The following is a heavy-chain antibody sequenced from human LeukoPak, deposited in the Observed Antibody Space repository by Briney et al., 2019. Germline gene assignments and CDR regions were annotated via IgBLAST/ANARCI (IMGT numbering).Heavy chain of an antibody. V-gene: IGHV3-30*02. CDR3: ARDSWSYDSSGQTLDY. D-gene: IGHD3-22*01. CDR2: IRYDGSNK. CDR1: GFTFSSYA. Sequence: SGGSLRLSCAASGFTFSSYAMHWVRQAPGKGLEWVAFIRYDGSNKYYADSVKGRFTISRDNSKNTLYLQMNSLRAEDTAVYYCARDSWSYDSSGQTLDYWGQGALVTVSS. J-gene: IGHJ4*02.